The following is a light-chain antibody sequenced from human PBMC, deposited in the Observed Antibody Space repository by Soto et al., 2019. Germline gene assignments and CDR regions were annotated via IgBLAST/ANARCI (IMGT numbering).Light chain of an antibody. CDR3: QQFGTSPRT. CDR1: QIVASNN. V-gene: IGKV3D-20*01. Sequence: EIVLTQSPASLSLSPGDRATLSCGASQIVASNNLAWCQYKPGLSPRLLIYDASKRAADIPDRFSGSWSGTVFTLTISRVESEDSAVYYCQQFGTSPRTFGRGTKLE. CDR2: DAS. J-gene: IGKJ4*01.